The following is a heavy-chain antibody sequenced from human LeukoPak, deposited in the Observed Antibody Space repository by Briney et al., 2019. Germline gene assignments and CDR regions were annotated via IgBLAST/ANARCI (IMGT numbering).Heavy chain of an antibody. CDR2: INPNSGVI. D-gene: IGHD2-21*01. Sequence: ASVKVSCKTSGYTFTDYYMHWVRQAPGQGLEWMGWINPNSGVISSAQKFRGRVTMTRDTSITTVYMEVRWLTSDDTAIYYCARADRLDGAPYLIGPWGQGTLVTVPS. CDR3: ARADRLDGAPYLIGP. V-gene: IGHV1-2*02. J-gene: IGHJ5*02. CDR1: GYTFTDYY.